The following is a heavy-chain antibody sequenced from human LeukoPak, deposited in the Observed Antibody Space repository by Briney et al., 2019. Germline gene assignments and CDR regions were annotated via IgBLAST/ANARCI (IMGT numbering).Heavy chain of an antibody. CDR3: AKAYDSSGYPLYYFDY. CDR2: ISYDGSNK. CDR1: GFTFSSYG. V-gene: IGHV3-30*18. Sequence: GRSLRLSCAASGFTFSSYGMHWVRQAPGKGLEWVAVISYDGSNKYYADSVKGRFTISRDNSKNTLYLQMNSLRAEDTVVYYCAKAYDSSGYPLYYFDYWGQGTLVTVSS. J-gene: IGHJ4*02. D-gene: IGHD3-22*01.